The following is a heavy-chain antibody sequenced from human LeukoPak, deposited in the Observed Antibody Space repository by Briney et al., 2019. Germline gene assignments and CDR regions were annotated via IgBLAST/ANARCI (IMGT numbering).Heavy chain of an antibody. CDR1: GFTFNIYA. Sequence: GGSLRLSCVTSGFTFNIYAMHWVRHAPGKGLEWVALLAYDGTNQYYADSVKGRFTISRDNSKNTVDLQMNSLRPEDTAVYYCARKVPNDSSGYYYRGQFDPWGQGTLVTVSS. CDR2: LAYDGTNQ. CDR3: ARKVPNDSSGYYYRGQFDP. J-gene: IGHJ5*02. D-gene: IGHD3-22*01. V-gene: IGHV3-30*04.